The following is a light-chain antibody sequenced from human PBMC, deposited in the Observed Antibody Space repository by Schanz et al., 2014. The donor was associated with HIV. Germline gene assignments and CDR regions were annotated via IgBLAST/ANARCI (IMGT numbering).Light chain of an antibody. V-gene: IGKV1-39*01. CDR3: LQYDSDSWT. J-gene: IGKJ2*02. Sequence: DIQMTQSPSSLSASVGDRVSIPCRASQSISSYLNWYQQKPGKAPKLLISAASNLQSGVPSRFSGSGSGTDFTLTISSLQPDDFATYFCLQYDSDSWTFGQGTKLDIQ. CDR1: QSISSY. CDR2: AAS.